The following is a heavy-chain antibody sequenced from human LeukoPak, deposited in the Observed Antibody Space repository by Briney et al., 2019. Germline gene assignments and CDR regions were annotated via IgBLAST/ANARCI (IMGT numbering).Heavy chain of an antibody. CDR1: GASFSGYY. V-gene: IGHV4-34*01. CDR2: INHSGST. D-gene: IGHD7-27*01. Sequence: PSETLSLTCAVYGASFSGYYWSWIRQPPGKGLEWIGEINHSGSTNYNPSLKSRVTISVDTSKNQFSLKLSSVTAADTAVYYCARGLGYWGQGTLVTVSA. J-gene: IGHJ4*02. CDR3: ARGLGY.